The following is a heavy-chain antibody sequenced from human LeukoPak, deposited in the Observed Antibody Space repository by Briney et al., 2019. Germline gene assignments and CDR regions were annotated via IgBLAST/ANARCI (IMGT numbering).Heavy chain of an antibody. J-gene: IGHJ4*02. V-gene: IGHV3-53*01. CDR1: RGSISSRTW. D-gene: IGHD3-16*02. CDR2: IYSGGST. CDR3: AREERLGELSLSSWDY. Sequence: PSETLSLTCAVSRGSISSRTWWTWVRQSPGKGLEWVSVIYSGGSTYYADSVKGRFTISRDNSKNTLYLQMNSLRAEDTAVYYCAREERLGELSLSSWDYWGQGTLVTVSS.